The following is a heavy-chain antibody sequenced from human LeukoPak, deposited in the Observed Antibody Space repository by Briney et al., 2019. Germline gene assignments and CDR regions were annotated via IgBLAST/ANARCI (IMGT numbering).Heavy chain of an antibody. V-gene: IGHV3-23*01. Sequence: PGGSLRLSCAASGFTFSSYGMSWVRQAPGKGLEWVSAISGSGGSTYYADSVKGRFTISRDNAKNSLYLEMNSLRDEDTALYYWVRGIGMMVGWGRGTLVTVSS. CDR1: GFTFSSYG. D-gene: IGHD3-22*01. CDR2: ISGSGGST. CDR3: VRGIGMMVG. J-gene: IGHJ4*02.